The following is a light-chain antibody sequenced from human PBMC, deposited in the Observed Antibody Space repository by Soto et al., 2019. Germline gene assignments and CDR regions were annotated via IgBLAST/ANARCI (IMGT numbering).Light chain of an antibody. J-gene: IGKJ3*01. V-gene: IGKV1-39*01. CDR2: AAS. CDR1: QSIRSH. CDR3: QQSFSSPFT. Sequence: DIQMTQSPSSLSASVGDRVSITCRASQSIRSHLNWYQQKAGKAPKVLIYAASSLQGGVPSRFTGSGSGTDFTLTIKSLQPEDFATYYCQQSFSSPFTFGPGTKVDIK.